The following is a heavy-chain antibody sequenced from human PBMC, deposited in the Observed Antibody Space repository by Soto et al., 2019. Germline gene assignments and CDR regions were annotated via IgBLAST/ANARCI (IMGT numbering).Heavy chain of an antibody. Sequence: ASVKVSCKASGYTFTGYYMHWVRQAPGQGLEWMGWINPNSGGTNYAQKFQGRVTMTRDTSISTAYMELSRLRSDDTAVYYCARDQKSAAAHELRFLAWSKSSQAVTWFVPWGQGALVTVSS. CDR2: INPNSGGT. V-gene: IGHV1-2*02. D-gene: IGHD3-3*01. CDR1: GYTFTGYY. J-gene: IGHJ5*02. CDR3: ARDQKSAAAHELRFLAWSKSSQAVTWFVP.